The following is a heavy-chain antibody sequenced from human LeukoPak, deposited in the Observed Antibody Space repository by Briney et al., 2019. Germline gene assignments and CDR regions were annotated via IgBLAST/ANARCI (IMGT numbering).Heavy chain of an antibody. CDR1: GGSISSSSYY. V-gene: IGHV4-39*07. D-gene: IGHD6-13*01. Sequence: SETLSLTCTVSGGSISSSSYYWGWIRQPPGKGLEWIGSIYYSGSTYYNPSLKSRVTISVDTSKNQFSLKLSSVTAADTAVYYCARDPLYIAAAGVRTFDYWGQGTLVTVSS. J-gene: IGHJ4*02. CDR3: ARDPLYIAAAGVRTFDY. CDR2: IYYSGST.